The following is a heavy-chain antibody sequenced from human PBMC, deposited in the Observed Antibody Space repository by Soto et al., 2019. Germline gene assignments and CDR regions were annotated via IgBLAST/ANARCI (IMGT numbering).Heavy chain of an antibody. Sequence: ASVNVSCKASGYTFTSYAMHWVRQAPGQRLEWMGWINAGNGNTKYSQKFQGRVTITRDTSASTAYMELSSLRSEDTAVYYCAREVRVLLRFGEFANWFDPWGQGTLVTVSS. V-gene: IGHV1-3*01. J-gene: IGHJ5*02. CDR3: AREVRVLLRFGEFANWFDP. D-gene: IGHD3-10*01. CDR1: GYTFTSYA. CDR2: INAGNGNT.